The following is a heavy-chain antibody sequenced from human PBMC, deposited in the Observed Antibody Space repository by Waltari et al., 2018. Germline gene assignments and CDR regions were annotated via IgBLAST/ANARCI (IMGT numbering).Heavy chain of an antibody. V-gene: IGHV4-34*01. Sequence: YGGSFSGYYWSWIRQPPGKGLEWIGEINHSGSTNYNPSLKSRVTISVDTSKNQFSLKLSSVTAADTAVYYCAREIAAAGLAYWGQGTLVTVSS. CDR3: AREIAAAGLAY. J-gene: IGHJ4*02. CDR2: INHSGST. CDR1: GGSFSGYY. D-gene: IGHD6-13*01.